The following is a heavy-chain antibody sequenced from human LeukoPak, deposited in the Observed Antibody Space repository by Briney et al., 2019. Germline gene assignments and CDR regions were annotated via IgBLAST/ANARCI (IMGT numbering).Heavy chain of an antibody. V-gene: IGHV4-59*08. Sequence: SETLSLTCTVSGGSLSSHYWSWIRQPPGKGLEWIGYIYYTGSTKYNPSLKSRVTLSVDMSKNQFSLTLSSVTAADTAVYYCARQVYGDYWGQGTLVTVSS. CDR1: GGSLSSHY. CDR2: IYYTGST. J-gene: IGHJ4*02. CDR3: ARQVYGDY. D-gene: IGHD5/OR15-5a*01.